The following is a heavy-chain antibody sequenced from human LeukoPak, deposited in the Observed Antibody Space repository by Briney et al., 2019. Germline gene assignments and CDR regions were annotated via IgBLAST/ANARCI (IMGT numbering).Heavy chain of an antibody. Sequence: GGSLRLSCSASGFNFSIYGMHWVRQGPSKGLGWVSLIWLDGSNENYAASVDGRFTISRDNSKNTVFLQMSSLRAEDTAVYFCARERFDSKGYYLDAFDLWGQGTTVTVSS. CDR1: GFNFSIYG. V-gene: IGHV3-33*01. CDR3: ARERFDSKGYYLDAFDL. D-gene: IGHD3-22*01. CDR2: IWLDGSNE. J-gene: IGHJ3*01.